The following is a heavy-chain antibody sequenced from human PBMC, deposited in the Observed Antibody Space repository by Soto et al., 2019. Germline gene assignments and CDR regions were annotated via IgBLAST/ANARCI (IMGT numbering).Heavy chain of an antibody. J-gene: IGHJ5*02. CDR1: GGSFSGYY. Sequence: TLSLTCAVYGGSFSGYYWSWIRQPPGKGLEWIGEINHSGSTNYNPSLKSRITISVDTSKNQFSLKLSSVTAADTAVYYCAKYPFSNSSWYAPWGQGTLVTVSS. CDR2: INHSGST. CDR3: AKYPFSNSSWYAP. V-gene: IGHV4-34*10. D-gene: IGHD6-6*01.